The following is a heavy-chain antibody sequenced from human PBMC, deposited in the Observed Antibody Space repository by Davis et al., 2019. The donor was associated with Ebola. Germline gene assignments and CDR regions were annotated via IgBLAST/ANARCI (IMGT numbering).Heavy chain of an antibody. CDR2: IYYSGST. CDR3: ARFLGVVISNAFDI. Sequence: SETLSLTCTVSGGSISSSSYYWGWIRQPPGKGLEWIGSIYYSGSTNYNPSLKSRVTISVDTSKNQFSLKLSSVTAADTAVYYCARFLGVVISNAFDIWGQGTMVTVSS. CDR1: GGSISSSSYY. V-gene: IGHV4-39*07. J-gene: IGHJ3*02. D-gene: IGHD3-3*01.